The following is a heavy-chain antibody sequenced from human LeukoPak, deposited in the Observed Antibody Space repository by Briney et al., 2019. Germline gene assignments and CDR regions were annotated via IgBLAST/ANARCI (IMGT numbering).Heavy chain of an antibody. J-gene: IGHJ4*02. D-gene: IGHD5-18*01. V-gene: IGHV3-9*01. CDR3: AKDQFRSYGSFDY. Sequence: GRSLRLSCAASGFTFDDYAMHWARQAPGKGLEWVSGISWNSGSIGYADSVKGRFTISRDNAKNSLYLQMNSLRAEDTALYYCAKDQFRSYGSFDYWGQGTLVTVSS. CDR2: ISWNSGSI. CDR1: GFTFDDYA.